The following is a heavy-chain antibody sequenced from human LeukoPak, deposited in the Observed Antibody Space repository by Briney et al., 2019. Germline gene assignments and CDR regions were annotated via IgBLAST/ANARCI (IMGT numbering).Heavy chain of an antibody. CDR1: GYTFTSYY. Sequence: GASAKVSCKASGYTFTSYYMHWVRQAPGQGLEWMGIINPSGGSTSYAQKFQGRVTMTRDTSTSTVYMELSSLRSEDTAVYYCARAEGSYGSGSYYRFDPWGQGTLVTVSS. CDR2: INPSGGST. V-gene: IGHV1-46*01. CDR3: ARAEGSYGSGSYYRFDP. J-gene: IGHJ5*02. D-gene: IGHD3-10*01.